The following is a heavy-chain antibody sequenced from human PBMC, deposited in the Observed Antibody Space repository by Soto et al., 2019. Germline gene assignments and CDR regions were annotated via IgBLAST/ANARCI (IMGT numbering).Heavy chain of an antibody. CDR1: GGSVNSPNW. V-gene: IGHV4-4*02. CDR3: GRANSSGSPIDS. CDR2: MHHSGSS. J-gene: IGHJ4*02. D-gene: IGHD6-19*01. Sequence: QVQLQQSGPGLVEPSGTLSLTCAVSGGSVNSPNWWNWVRQPPETGLEWIGEMHHSGSSNYNPSLKTRLTLSVDKSNNEVSMNLNSVTAADTAIYYCGRANSSGSPIDSWGQGILVTVSS.